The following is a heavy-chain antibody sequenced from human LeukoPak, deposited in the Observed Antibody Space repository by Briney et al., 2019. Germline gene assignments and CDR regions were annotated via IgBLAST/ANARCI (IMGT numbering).Heavy chain of an antibody. CDR2: IWYDGSNK. J-gene: IGHJ4*02. V-gene: IGHV3-33*01. CDR1: GFTFSSYG. Sequence: QPGGSLRLSCAASGFTFSSYGMHWVRQAPGKGLEWVAVIWYDGSNKYYADSVKGRFTIPRDNSKNTLYLQMNSLRAEDTAVYYCAREVGATAFDYWGQGTLVTVSS. CDR3: AREVGATAFDY. D-gene: IGHD1-26*01.